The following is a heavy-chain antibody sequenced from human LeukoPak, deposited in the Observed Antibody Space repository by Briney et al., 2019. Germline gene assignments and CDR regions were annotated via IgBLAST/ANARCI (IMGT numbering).Heavy chain of an antibody. CDR2: IYSSGST. V-gene: IGHV4-39*01. D-gene: IGHD5-24*01. CDR1: GGSITSSSYY. CDR3: ARQLSSRDGYNFDP. J-gene: IGHJ5*02. Sequence: SETLSLTCTASGGSITSSSYYWGWIRQPPGKGLEWIGSIYSSGSTYYNPSLKSRVTISVDTSKNQFSLKMSSVTAADTAVYYCARQLSSRDGYNFDPWGQGTLVTVSS.